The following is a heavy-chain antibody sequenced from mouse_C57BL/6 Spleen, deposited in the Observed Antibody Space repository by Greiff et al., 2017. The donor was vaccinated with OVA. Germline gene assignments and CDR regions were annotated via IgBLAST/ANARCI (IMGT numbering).Heavy chain of an antibody. V-gene: IGHV5-17*01. D-gene: IGHD1-1*01. CDR2: ISSGSSTI. Sequence: EVKLMESGGGLVKPGGSLKLSCAASGFTFSDYGMHWVRQAPEKGLEWVAYISSGSSTIYYADTVKGRFTISRDNAKNTLFLQMTSLRTEETAMYYGAREDGSSGWYFDVWGTGTTVTVSS. CDR1: GFTFSDYG. CDR3: AREDGSSGWYFDV. J-gene: IGHJ1*03.